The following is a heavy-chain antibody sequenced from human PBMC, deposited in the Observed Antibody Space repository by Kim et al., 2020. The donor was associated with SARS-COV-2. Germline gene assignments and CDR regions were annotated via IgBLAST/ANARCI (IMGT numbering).Heavy chain of an antibody. D-gene: IGHD1-26*01. V-gene: IGHV1-69*01. J-gene: IGHJ4*02. Sequence: AQKFRGRLTITADEATNTAYMELSSLGADDTAVYYCARRGTGNYSILAFDLWGQGTLVTVSS. CDR3: ARRGTGNYSILAFDL.